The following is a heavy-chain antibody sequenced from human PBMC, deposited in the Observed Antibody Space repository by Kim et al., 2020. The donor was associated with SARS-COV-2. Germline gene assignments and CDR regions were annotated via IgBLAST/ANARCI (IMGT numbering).Heavy chain of an antibody. J-gene: IGHJ4*02. V-gene: IGHV4-39*01. D-gene: IGHD3-10*01. Sequence: LTSRVTISVDTSKTQFSLKLSSVTAADTAVYYCARLHYYGSGSHLGIFDYWGQGTLVTVSS. CDR3: ARLHYYGSGSHLGIFDY.